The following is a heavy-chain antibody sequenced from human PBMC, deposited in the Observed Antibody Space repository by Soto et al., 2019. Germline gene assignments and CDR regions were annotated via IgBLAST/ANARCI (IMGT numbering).Heavy chain of an antibody. D-gene: IGHD2-2*01. V-gene: IGHV4-39*02. CDR3: ARDGDIVVVPAAMTLYYYYGMDV. CDR2: IYYSGST. CDR1: GRSISISSSY. J-gene: IGHJ6*02. Sequence: SESLSLTCTVSGRSISISSSYCGWIRQPPGKGLEWIGSIYYSGSTYYNPSLKSRVTISVDTSKNQFSLKLSSVTAADTAVYYCARDGDIVVVPAAMTLYYYYGMDVWGQGTTVT.